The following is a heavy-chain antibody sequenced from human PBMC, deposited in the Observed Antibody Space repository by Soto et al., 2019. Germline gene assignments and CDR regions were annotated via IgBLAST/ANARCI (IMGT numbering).Heavy chain of an antibody. CDR1: GDSISISGYY. Sequence: QLQLQESGPGLVKPSETLSLTCTVSGDSISISGYYWGWIRQPPGKGLEWIGSIYYSGTTYYNPSLTSRVTISVDPSENQFSLKLSSVTAADTAVYYCARHESGRAYYYGMDVWGQGTTVTVSS. V-gene: IGHV4-39*01. CDR2: IYYSGTT. J-gene: IGHJ6*02. CDR3: ARHESGRAYYYGMDV.